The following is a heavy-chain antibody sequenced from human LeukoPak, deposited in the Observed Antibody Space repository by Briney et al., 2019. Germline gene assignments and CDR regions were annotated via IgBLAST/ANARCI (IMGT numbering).Heavy chain of an antibody. D-gene: IGHD2-21*01. CDR3: ATEGAYFYFDN. Sequence: ASVKVSCKASGYSFSGYYIHWVRQAPGQGLEWMGWINPKNGGTNYAQKFQGRVTMTRDTSISTAYVELRRLRSDDTAVYYCATEGAYFYFDNWGQGILVTVSS. CDR1: GYSFSGYY. V-gene: IGHV1-2*02. J-gene: IGHJ4*02. CDR2: INPKNGGT.